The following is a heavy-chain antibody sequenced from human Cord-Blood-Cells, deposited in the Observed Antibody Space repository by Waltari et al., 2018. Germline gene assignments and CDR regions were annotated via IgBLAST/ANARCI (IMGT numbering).Heavy chain of an antibody. CDR3: AREPGPGWCDP. V-gene: IGHV4-61*09. CDR1: GGSISSGSYY. J-gene: IGHJ5*02. CDR2: IYTSGST. Sequence: QVQLQESGPGLVKPSQTLSLTCTVSGGSISSGSYYWSWVRQPAGKGLEWIGDIYTSGSTKYNPSLKSRVTISVDTSKNQFSLKLSSVTAADTAVYYCAREPGPGWCDPWGQGTLVTVSS.